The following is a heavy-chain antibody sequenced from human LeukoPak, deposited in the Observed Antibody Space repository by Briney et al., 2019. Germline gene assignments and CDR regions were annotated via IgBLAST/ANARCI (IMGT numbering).Heavy chain of an antibody. V-gene: IGHV5-51*01. CDR1: GYSFTSYC. Sequence: GESLKISCKVSGYSFTSYCIGWVRQMPGKGLEWMGIIYPGDSGPTYSPSFQGQVTISVDKSINTAYLQWSSLRASDTAMYYCGMSGDRVPLQDDVFDVWGQGQWSPSLQ. D-gene: IGHD1-26*01. J-gene: IGHJ3*01. CDR3: GMSGDRVPLQDDVFDV. CDR2: IYPGDSGP.